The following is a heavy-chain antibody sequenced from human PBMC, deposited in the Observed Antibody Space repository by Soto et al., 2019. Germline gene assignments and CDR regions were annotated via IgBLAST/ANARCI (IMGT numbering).Heavy chain of an antibody. CDR2: ARNKAHGYTT. J-gene: IGHJ1*01. CDR1: GFTFSDHH. CDR3: ARLMGKSVEV. V-gene: IGHV3-72*01. Sequence: GGSLRLSCAASGFTFSDHHMDWVRQAPGKGLEWVGRARNKAHGYTTAYAASLKGRSTISRDDSKNSLSLQMNSLKTEDTAVYFCARLMGKSVEVWVQGTLVTVSS. D-gene: IGHD2-8*01.